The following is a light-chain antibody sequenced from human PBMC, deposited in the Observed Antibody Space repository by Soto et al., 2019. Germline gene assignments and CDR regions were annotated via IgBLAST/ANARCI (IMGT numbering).Light chain of an antibody. CDR3: QQYGSSGT. CDR2: GAS. Sequence: DIVMTQSPAALSVSLGDRATLSCRASQSVSSNLAWYQLKPGQAPRLLLYGASTRATGIPDRFSGSGSGTDFTLTISRLEPEDFAVYYCQQYGSSGTFGQGTKVDIK. CDR1: QSVSSN. J-gene: IGKJ1*01. V-gene: IGKV3-20*01.